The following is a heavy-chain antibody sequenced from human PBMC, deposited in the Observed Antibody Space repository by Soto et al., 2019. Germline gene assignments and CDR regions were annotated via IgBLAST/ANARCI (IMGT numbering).Heavy chain of an antibody. CDR2: TYYRSKWYN. CDR1: GDSVSSNSSA. J-gene: IGHJ4*02. V-gene: IGHV6-1*01. Sequence: PSQTLYLTCAISGDSVSSNSSAWNWIRQSPSRGLEWLGRTYYRSKWYNEYAVSVKSRITIKPDTSKNPFSLQLNSVIPEDTAVDYWAGMQDGALAYWGQGSLVTVSS. CDR3: AGMQDGALAY. D-gene: IGHD1-26*01.